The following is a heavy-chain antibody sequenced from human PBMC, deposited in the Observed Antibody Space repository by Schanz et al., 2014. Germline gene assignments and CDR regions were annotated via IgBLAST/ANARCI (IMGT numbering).Heavy chain of an antibody. CDR3: AKGMGYCSGGTCYDYYYYGLDV. V-gene: IGHV3-23*01. D-gene: IGHD2-15*01. CDR2: ISHSGGSK. CDR1: GFTFNSYA. Sequence: DVQLLESGGGLVQHGGSLRLSCAASGFTFNSYAMTWVRQAPGKGLEWVSSISHSGGSKYYADSVKGRFTISRDNSENTLYLQMNSLSADDTAVFYCAKGMGYCSGGTCYDYYYYGLDVWGQGTSVTVSS. J-gene: IGHJ6*02.